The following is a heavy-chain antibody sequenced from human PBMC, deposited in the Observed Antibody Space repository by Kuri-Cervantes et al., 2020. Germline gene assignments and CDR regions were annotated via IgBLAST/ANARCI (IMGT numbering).Heavy chain of an antibody. J-gene: IGHJ3*02. CDR3: AKDPCTSAAFDI. V-gene: IGHV3-30*02. Sequence: GESLKISCAASGFTFSSYAMHWVRQAPGKGLEWVAFIRYDGSNKYYADSVKGRFTISRDNSKNTLYLQMNSLRAEDTAVYYCAKDPCTSAAFDIWGQGTMVTVSS. D-gene: IGHD3-3*01. CDR1: GFTFSSYA. CDR2: IRYDGSNK.